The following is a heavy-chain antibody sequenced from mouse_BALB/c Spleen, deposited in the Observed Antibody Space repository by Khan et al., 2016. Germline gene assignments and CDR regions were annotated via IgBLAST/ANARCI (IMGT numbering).Heavy chain of an antibody. Sequence: QVQLKESGAELARPGASVKLSCKASGYTFTSYWMQWVKQRPGQGLEWIGAIYPGDGDTWYTQKFKGKATLTADKSSSTAYMQLSSLASEDSAVYYCARGNSYYDYDYWGQGTTLTVSS. CDR2: IYPGDGDT. J-gene: IGHJ2*01. D-gene: IGHD2-4*01. CDR1: GYTFTSYW. CDR3: ARGNSYYDYDY. V-gene: IGHV1-87*01.